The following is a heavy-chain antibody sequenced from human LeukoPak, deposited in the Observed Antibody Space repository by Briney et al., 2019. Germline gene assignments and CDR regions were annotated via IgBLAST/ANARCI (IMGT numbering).Heavy chain of an antibody. D-gene: IGHD6-19*01. CDR1: GFTFSSYS. V-gene: IGHV3-21*01. CDR3: ARDGALNSSGWKDYYYGMDV. J-gene: IGHJ6*02. CDR2: SSSSSSYI. Sequence: PGGSLRLSCAASGFTFSSYSMNWVRQAPGKGLEWVSSSSSSSSYIYYADSVKGRFTISRDNGKNSLYPQMNSLRAEDTAVYYCARDGALNSSGWKDYYYGMDVWGQGTTVTVSS.